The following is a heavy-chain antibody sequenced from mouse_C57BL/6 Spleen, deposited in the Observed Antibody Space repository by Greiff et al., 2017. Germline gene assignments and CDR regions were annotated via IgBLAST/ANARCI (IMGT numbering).Heavy chain of an antibody. Sequence: QVQLQQPGAELVKPGASVKMSCKASGYTFTSYWITWVKQRPGQGLEWIGDIYPGSGSTNYNEKFKSKATLTVDTSSSTAYMQLSSLTSEDSAVYYCARPGAQAPYYYAMDYWGQGTSVTVSS. D-gene: IGHD3-2*02. J-gene: IGHJ4*01. V-gene: IGHV1-55*01. CDR3: ARPGAQAPYYYAMDY. CDR2: IYPGSGST. CDR1: GYTFTSYW.